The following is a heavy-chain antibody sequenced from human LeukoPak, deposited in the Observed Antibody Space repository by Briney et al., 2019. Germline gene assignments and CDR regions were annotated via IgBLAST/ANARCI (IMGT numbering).Heavy chain of an antibody. Sequence: SETLSLTCTVSGGPISYYYWSWIRQPPGKGLEWIGYIYYSGSTNYNPSLKSRVTISVDTSKNQFSLKLSSVTAADTAVYYCARRDGRELPDDYWGQGTLITVSS. CDR1: GGPISYYY. V-gene: IGHV4-59*08. CDR3: ARRDGRELPDDY. CDR2: IYYSGST. J-gene: IGHJ4*02. D-gene: IGHD1-26*01.